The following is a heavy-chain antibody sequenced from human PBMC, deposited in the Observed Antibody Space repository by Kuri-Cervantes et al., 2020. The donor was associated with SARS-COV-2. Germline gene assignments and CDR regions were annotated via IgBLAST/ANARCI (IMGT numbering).Heavy chain of an antibody. D-gene: IGHD3-22*01. CDR1: GYTFTSYY. CDR2: INPSGGST. V-gene: IGHV1-46*01. J-gene: IGHJ6*01. Sequence: ASVKASCKASGYTFTSYYMHWVRQAPGQGLEWMGIINPSGGSTSYAQKFQGRVSMTRDTSTSTAYMEMSGLISGDTAVYFCAESGGYRYGLDVWGQGKRVTVSS. CDR3: AESGGYRYGLDV.